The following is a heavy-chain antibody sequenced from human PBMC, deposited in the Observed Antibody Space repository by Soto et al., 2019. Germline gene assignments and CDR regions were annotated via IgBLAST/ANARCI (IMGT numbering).Heavy chain of an antibody. Sequence: PSETLSLTCTISGGSINTYYWSWIRQSPGKGLEWIGYIYYTGSTNHNPSLKSRVTISVDMSKNQFSLNLSSMTSADAAVYYCARGTYSRGYYYYFDYWGQGALVTVSS. CDR2: IYYTGST. V-gene: IGHV4-59*01. CDR1: GGSINTYY. CDR3: ARGTYSRGYYYYFDY. D-gene: IGHD3-22*01. J-gene: IGHJ4*02.